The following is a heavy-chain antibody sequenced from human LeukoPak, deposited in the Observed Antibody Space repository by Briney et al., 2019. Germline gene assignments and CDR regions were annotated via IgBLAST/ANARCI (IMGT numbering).Heavy chain of an antibody. D-gene: IGHD3-22*01. J-gene: IGHJ3*02. CDR2: IIPIFGTA. Sequence: RASVKVSCKASGGTFSSYAISWVRQAPGQGLEWMGGIIPIFGTANYAQKFQGRVTITADESTSTAYMELSSLRSEDTAVYYCARDSSGYPLPDAFDIWGQGTMVTVSS. CDR1: GGTFSSYA. CDR3: ARDSSGYPLPDAFDI. V-gene: IGHV1-69*01.